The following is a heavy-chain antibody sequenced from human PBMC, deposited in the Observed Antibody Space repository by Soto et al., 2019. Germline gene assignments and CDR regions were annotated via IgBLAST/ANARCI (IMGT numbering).Heavy chain of an antibody. CDR2: INPSGGST. D-gene: IGHD2-21*01. V-gene: IGHV1-46*01. J-gene: IGHJ4*02. CDR1: GYTFTSYY. CDR3: ARSLWVSHFDY. Sequence: ASVKVSCKASGYTFTSYYMHWVRQAPGQGLEWMGIINPSGGSTSYAQKFQGWVTMTRDTSISTAYMELSRLRSDDTAVYYCARSLWVSHFDYWGQGTLVTVSS.